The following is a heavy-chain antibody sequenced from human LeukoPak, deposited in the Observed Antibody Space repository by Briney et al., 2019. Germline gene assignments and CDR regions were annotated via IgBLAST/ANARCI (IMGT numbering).Heavy chain of an antibody. Sequence: SVTVSFKASGGTFSSYAISWVRQAPGQGLEWMGGIIPIFGTANYAQKFQGRVTITTDESTSTAYMELSSLRSEDTAVYYCARGLIVVVPAAQYYYYYMDVWGKGTTVTVSS. CDR1: GGTFSSYA. CDR2: IIPIFGTA. D-gene: IGHD2-2*01. V-gene: IGHV1-69*05. CDR3: ARGLIVVVPAAQYYYYYMDV. J-gene: IGHJ6*03.